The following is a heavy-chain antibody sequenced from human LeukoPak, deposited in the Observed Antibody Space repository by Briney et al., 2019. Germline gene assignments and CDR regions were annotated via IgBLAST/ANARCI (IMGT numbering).Heavy chain of an antibody. CDR2: ISAYNGNA. CDR1: GYTFTNYG. Sequence: ASVKVSCKASGYTFTNYGINWVRQAPGQGLEWMVWISAYNGNAKYARKLQGRVTMTTDTSTSTAYMELRSLRSDDTAVYYCARDFQRLYYFDSSGYYEGDYWGQGTLVTVSS. V-gene: IGHV1-18*01. J-gene: IGHJ4*02. CDR3: ARDFQRLYYFDSSGYYEGDY. D-gene: IGHD3-22*01.